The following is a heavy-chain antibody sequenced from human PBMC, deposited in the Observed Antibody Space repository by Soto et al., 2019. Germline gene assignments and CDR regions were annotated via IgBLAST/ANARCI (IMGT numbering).Heavy chain of an antibody. CDR3: ARDTAMTTVTHYFDS. D-gene: IGHD4-17*01. CDR1: RFCFCCYA. J-gene: IGHJ4*02. V-gene: IGHV3-30-3*01. Sequence: XLSCAAYRFCFCCYAMRWLLQTQAKGLEWVAVISYDGSNKYYPDSVKGGFTIAGDNSKHSPYLQRNSLRAEDTALYYCARDTAMTTVTHYFDSWGQGTLVTVSS. CDR2: ISYDGSNK.